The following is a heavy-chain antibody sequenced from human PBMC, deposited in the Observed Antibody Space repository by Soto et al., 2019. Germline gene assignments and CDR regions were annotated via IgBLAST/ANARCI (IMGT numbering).Heavy chain of an antibody. Sequence: ASVKVSCKASGYTFTSYGISWVRQAPGQGLEWMGWISAYNGNTNYAQKLQGRVTMTTDTSTSTAYMELRSLRSDDTAVYYCARVSSYCSSTSCYSYYYYYGMDVWGKGTTVPVSS. V-gene: IGHV1-18*01. CDR1: GYTFTSYG. CDR2: ISAYNGNT. J-gene: IGHJ6*04. D-gene: IGHD2-2*01. CDR3: ARVSSYCSSTSCYSYYYYYGMDV.